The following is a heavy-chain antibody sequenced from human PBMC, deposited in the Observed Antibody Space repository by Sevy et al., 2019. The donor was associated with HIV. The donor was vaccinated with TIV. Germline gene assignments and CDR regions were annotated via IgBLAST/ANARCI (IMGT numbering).Heavy chain of an antibody. CDR1: GYTFTTYA. J-gene: IGHJ4*02. V-gene: IGHV7-4-1*02. CDR2: INTNTGNP. CDR3: ARDHEGSSGWYVHFDY. Sequence: ASVKVSCKASGYTFTTYAMSWVRQAPGQGREWLGWINTNTGNPTYAQGLSGRFVFSLDTSVSTAYLQISSLKAEDTAVYYCARDHEGSSGWYVHFDYWGQGTLVTVSS. D-gene: IGHD6-19*01.